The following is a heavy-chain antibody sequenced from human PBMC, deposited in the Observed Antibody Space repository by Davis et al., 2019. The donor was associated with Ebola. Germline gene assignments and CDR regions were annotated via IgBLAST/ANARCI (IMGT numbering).Heavy chain of an antibody. V-gene: IGHV3-72*01. CDR1: GFTFSDHY. J-gene: IGHJ4*02. Sequence: GGSLRLSCTASGFTFSDHYMDWVRQAPGRGLEWVGRIRRKVDKYETEYAASVKGRFIISRDDSTNSLYLQMNSLRVEDTAVYYCARGRAYCGGDCYPDFGYWGQGTPVTVSS. D-gene: IGHD2-21*02. CDR3: ARGRAYCGGDCYPDFGY. CDR2: IRRKVDKYET.